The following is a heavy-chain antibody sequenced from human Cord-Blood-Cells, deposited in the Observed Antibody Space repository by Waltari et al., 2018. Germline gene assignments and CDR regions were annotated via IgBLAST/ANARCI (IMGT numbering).Heavy chain of an antibody. J-gene: IGHJ4*02. CDR2: IYYSGST. D-gene: IGHD3-3*01. CDR3: ASRLGSGYDY. V-gene: IGHV4-39*01. CDR1: GGSISSSSYY. Sequence: QLQLQESGPGLVKPSETLSLTCTVSGGSISSSSYYWGWIRRPPGKGLEWIGSIYYSGSTYYNPSLKSRVTISVDTSKNQFSLKLSSVTAADTAVYYCASRLGSGYDYWGQGTLVTVSS.